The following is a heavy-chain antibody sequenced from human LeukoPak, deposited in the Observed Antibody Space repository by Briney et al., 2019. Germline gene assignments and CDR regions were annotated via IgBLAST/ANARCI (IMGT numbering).Heavy chain of an antibody. CDR2: INSDGSST. D-gene: IGHD6-13*01. CDR1: GFTFSSYW. V-gene: IGHV3-74*01. CDR3: ARGPYGSSWSDYYYYGMDV. Sequence: PGGSLRLSCAASGFTFSSYWMHWVRQAPGEGLVWVSRINSDGSSTSYADSVKGRFTISRDNAKNTLYLQMSSLRAEDTAVYYCARGPYGSSWSDYYYYGMDVWGQGTTVTVSS. J-gene: IGHJ6*02.